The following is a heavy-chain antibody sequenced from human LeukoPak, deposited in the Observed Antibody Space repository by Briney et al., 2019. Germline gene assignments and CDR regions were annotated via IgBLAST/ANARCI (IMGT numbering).Heavy chain of an antibody. V-gene: IGHV4-59*08. CDR1: GGSISGYY. CDR3: ATSYTTSSALGN. CDR2: IYYNGST. J-gene: IGHJ4*02. Sequence: SETLSLTCTVSGGSISGYYWSWIRQPPGKGLEWIGYIYYNGSTNYNPSLKSRVTISVDTSKNQFSLKLSSVTAADTAVYYCATSYTTSSALGNWGQGTLVTVSS. D-gene: IGHD6-6*01.